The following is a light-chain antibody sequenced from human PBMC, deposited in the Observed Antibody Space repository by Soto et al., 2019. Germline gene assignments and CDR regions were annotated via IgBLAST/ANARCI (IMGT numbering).Light chain of an antibody. J-gene: IGKJ5*01. CDR1: QSVSSNY. CDR3: QQYGSSPG. Sequence: EIVLTQSPGTLSLSPGERATLSCRASQSVSSNYLAWYQQTPGQTPRLLIYGASSRATVIPDSFSGSGSGTDFTLTSSRLEPEDFAVYYCQQYGSSPGFGQGTRLDIK. CDR2: GAS. V-gene: IGKV3-20*01.